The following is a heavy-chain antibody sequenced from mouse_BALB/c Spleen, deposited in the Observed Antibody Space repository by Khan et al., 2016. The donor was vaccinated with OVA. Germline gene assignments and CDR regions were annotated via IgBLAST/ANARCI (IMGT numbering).Heavy chain of an antibody. V-gene: IGHV2-6-1*01. CDR3: ARQPYYHYNIMDY. CDR1: GFSLTNYG. CDR2: IWSDGST. J-gene: IGHJ4*01. Sequence: QVQLKQSGPGLVAPSQSLSITCTISGFSLTNYGVHWVRQPPGKGLEWLVVIWSDGSTTYNSPLKSRLTISKDNSKSQVFLKMNSLQTDDKASYCCARQPYYHYNIMDYWGQGTSVTVSS. D-gene: IGHD2-10*01.